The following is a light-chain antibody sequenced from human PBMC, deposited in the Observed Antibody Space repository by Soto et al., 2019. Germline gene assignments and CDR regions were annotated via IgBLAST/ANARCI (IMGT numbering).Light chain of an antibody. J-gene: IGKJ1*01. CDR1: QSISSW. CDR2: KAS. CDR3: QQYNSYST. Sequence: DIQMTQSPSTLSASVGDTVTITCRASQSISSWLAWYQQKPGKAPKLLIYKASSLESGVPLRFSGSGSGTEFTLTISSLQPDDFATYYCQQYNSYSTFGQGTKVEIK. V-gene: IGKV1-5*03.